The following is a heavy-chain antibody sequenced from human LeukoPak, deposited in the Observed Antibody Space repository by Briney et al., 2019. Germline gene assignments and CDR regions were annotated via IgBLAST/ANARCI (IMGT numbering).Heavy chain of an antibody. CDR2: TYYRSKWYN. V-gene: IGHV6-1*01. J-gene: IGHJ4*02. Sequence: SQTLSLTCAISGDSVSSNSVGWHWIRQSPSRGLEWLGRTYYRSKWYNDYAVSVKSRVLINADTSKNQFSLQLNSVTPEDTAVYYCVRPYHYAYDYWGQGSLVTVSS. CDR1: GDSVSSNSVG. D-gene: IGHD3-16*01. CDR3: VRPYHYAYDY.